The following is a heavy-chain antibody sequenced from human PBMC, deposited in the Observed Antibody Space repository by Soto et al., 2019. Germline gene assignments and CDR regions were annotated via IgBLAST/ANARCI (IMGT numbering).Heavy chain of an antibody. D-gene: IGHD1-26*01. CDR2: IGSAGDP. CDR1: GFTFSSSD. V-gene: IGHV3-13*05. Sequence: PGGSLRLSCAASGFTFSSSDMHWVRQATGKGLEWVSGIGSAGDPYYAGSVKGRFTISRENAKNSLYLQMNSLRAGDTAVYYCARDGELVDYWGQGTLLTVSS. CDR3: ARDGELVDY. J-gene: IGHJ4*02.